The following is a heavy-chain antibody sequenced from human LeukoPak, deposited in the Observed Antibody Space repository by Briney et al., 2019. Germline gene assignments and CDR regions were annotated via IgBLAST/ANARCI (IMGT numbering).Heavy chain of an antibody. CDR2: INPNSGGT. V-gene: IGHV1-2*02. J-gene: IGHJ4*02. Sequence: ASVKVSCKASGYTFTGYYMHWVRQAPGQGLEWMGWINPNSGGTNYAQKFQGRVTMTRDTSISTAYMELSRLRSDDTAVYYCARGPDYYGSSGYYYWGQGTLVTVPS. CDR1: GYTFTGYY. D-gene: IGHD3-22*01. CDR3: ARGPDYYGSSGYYY.